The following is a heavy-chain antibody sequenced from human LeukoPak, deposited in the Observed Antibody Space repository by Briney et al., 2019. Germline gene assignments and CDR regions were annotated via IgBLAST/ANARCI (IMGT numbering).Heavy chain of an antibody. D-gene: IGHD6-13*01. J-gene: IGHJ5*02. V-gene: IGHV4-59*01. CDR1: GDSISSYY. CDR2: IYYSEGTYSGST. Sequence: PSETLSLTCTVSGDSISSYYWSWIRQPPGKGLEWIGYIYYSEGTYSGSTKYNPSLKSRVTISVDTSKKQFSLRLSSVTAADTALYYCARDRGGYSSSYFDPWGQGTLVTVSS. CDR3: ARDRGGYSSSYFDP.